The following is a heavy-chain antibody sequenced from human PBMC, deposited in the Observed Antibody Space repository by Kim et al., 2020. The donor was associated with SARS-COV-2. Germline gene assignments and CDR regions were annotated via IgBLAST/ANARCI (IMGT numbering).Heavy chain of an antibody. D-gene: IGHD3-9*01. Sequence: GGSLRLSCAASGFTFSSYAMSWVRQAPGKGLEWVSAISGSGGSTYYADSVKGRFTISRDNSKNTLYLQMNSLRAEDTAVYYCAKDLGSILTGYQFRYYYYGMDVWGQGSTVTVSS. CDR2: ISGSGGST. V-gene: IGHV3-23*01. CDR3: AKDLGSILTGYQFRYYYYGMDV. CDR1: GFTFSSYA. J-gene: IGHJ6*02.